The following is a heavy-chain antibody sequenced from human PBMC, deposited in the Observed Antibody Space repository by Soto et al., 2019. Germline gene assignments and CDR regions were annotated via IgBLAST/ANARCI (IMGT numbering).Heavy chain of an antibody. CDR2: ISSSSSYI. J-gene: IGHJ6*04. Sequence: GWSLRLSCAASGFTFSSYSMNWVRQAPGKGLEWVSSISSSSSYIYYADSVKGRFTISRDNAKNSLYLQMNSLRAEDTAVYYCARGLTIFGVVIPPPHYYGMDVWGKGNKVTVSS. CDR1: GFTFSSYS. V-gene: IGHV3-21*01. CDR3: ARGLTIFGVVIPPPHYYGMDV. D-gene: IGHD3-3*01.